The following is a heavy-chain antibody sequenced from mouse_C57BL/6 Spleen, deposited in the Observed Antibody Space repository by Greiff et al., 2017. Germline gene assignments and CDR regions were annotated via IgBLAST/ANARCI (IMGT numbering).Heavy chain of an antibody. CDR3: ARGNYSNYGDWFAY. V-gene: IGHV1-59*01. CDR2: IDPSDSYT. Sequence: QVQLKQPGAELVRPGTSVKLSCKASGYTFTSYWMHWVKQRPGQGLEWIGVIDPSDSYTNYNQKFKGKATLTVDTSSSTAYMQLSSLTSEDSAVYYCARGNYSNYGDWFAYWGQGTLVTVSA. CDR1: GYTFTSYW. D-gene: IGHD2-5*01. J-gene: IGHJ3*01.